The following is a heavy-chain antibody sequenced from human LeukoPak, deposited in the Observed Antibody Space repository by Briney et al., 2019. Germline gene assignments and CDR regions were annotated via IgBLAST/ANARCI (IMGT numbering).Heavy chain of an antibody. D-gene: IGHD3-16*02. CDR3: AKAANHRLAEHGYYYYGMDV. Sequence: GGSLRLSCAASGLTFDDYAMHWVRQAPGKGLEWVSGISWNSGSIGYADSVKGRFTISRDNAKNSLYLQMNSLRAEDTALYYCAKAANHRLAEHGYYYYGMDVWGQGTTVTVSS. J-gene: IGHJ6*02. CDR1: GLTFDDYA. CDR2: ISWNSGSI. V-gene: IGHV3-9*01.